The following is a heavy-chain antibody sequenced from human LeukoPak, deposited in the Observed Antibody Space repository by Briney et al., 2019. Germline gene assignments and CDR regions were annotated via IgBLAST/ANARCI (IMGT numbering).Heavy chain of an antibody. CDR3: ARDHYDFWSGYYIFDY. CDR2: ISSSSSTV. J-gene: IGHJ4*02. V-gene: IGHV3-48*02. Sequence: GGSLRLSCAASGFTFSSYSMNWVRQAPGKGLEWVSYISSSSSTVYYADSVKGRFTIYRDNAKNSLYLKMNSLRDEDTAVYYCARDHYDFWSGYYIFDYWGQGTLVTVSS. D-gene: IGHD3-3*01. CDR1: GFTFSSYS.